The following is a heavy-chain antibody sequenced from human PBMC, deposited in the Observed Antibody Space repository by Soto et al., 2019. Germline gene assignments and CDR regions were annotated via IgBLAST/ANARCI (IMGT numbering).Heavy chain of an antibody. CDR3: ARSWGYYFDY. D-gene: IGHD3-16*01. Sequence: QVQLQESGPGLVKPSETLSLTCTVSGGSISSYYWSWIRQPPGKGLEWIGYIYYSGSTNYNPSLKSRVTISVDTSKNQFSRKLSSVTAADTAVYYCARSWGYYFDYWGQGTLVTVSS. J-gene: IGHJ4*02. CDR2: IYYSGST. CDR1: GGSISSYY. V-gene: IGHV4-59*01.